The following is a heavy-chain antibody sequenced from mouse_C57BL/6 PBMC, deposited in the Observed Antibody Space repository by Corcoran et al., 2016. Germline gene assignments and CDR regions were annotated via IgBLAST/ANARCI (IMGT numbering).Heavy chain of an antibody. CDR1: GYTFTDYN. V-gene: IGHV1-18*01. D-gene: IGHD1-1*01. CDR3: ARSTITTVPSYWYFDV. J-gene: IGHJ1*03. CDR2: INPNNGGT. Sequence: EVQLQQSGPELVKPGASVKIPCKASGYTFTDYNMDWVKQSHGKSLEWIGDINPNNGGTIYNQKFKGKATLTVDKSSSTAYMELRSLTSEDTAVYYCARSTITTVPSYWYFDVWGTGTTVTVSS.